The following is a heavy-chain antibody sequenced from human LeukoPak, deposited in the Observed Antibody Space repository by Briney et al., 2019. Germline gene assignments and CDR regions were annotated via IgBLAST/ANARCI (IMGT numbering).Heavy chain of an antibody. V-gene: IGHV3-30*02. CDR3: AKEWSAGY. CDR1: GFTFNSYA. Sequence: GGSLRLSCIPSGFTFNSYAMFWVRQAPGKGLEWVSLIWYDGSNKYYADSVKGRFTISRDNSKNTLYLQMNSLRAEDTAVYYYAKEWSAGYWGQGTLVTVSS. CDR2: IWYDGSNK. D-gene: IGHD1-26*01. J-gene: IGHJ4*02.